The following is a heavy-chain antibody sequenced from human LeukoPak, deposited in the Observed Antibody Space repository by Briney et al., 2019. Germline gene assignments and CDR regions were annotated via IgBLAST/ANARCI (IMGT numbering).Heavy chain of an antibody. V-gene: IGHV4-39*07. CDR3: ARGGSDSQQGDY. Sequence: SETLSLTCTVSGGSISSSSYYWGWIRQPPGKGLEWIGSIYYSGSTYYNPSLKSRVTISVGTSKNQFSLKLSSVTAADTAVYYCARGGSDSQQGDYWGQGTLVTVSS. CDR1: GGSISSSSYY. D-gene: IGHD3-22*01. CDR2: IYYSGST. J-gene: IGHJ4*02.